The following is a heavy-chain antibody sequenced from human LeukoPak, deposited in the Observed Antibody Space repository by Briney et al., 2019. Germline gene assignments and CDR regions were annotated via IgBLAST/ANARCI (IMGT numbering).Heavy chain of an antibody. CDR1: GYTFTAHD. Sequence: ASVTVSCKTSGYTFTAHDIFWVRQAAGQGLEWMGWMNPKSGSTAYAQKVQGRVTFTRNTSITTAYLDLTNLRYEDTAMYYCARGRQMNWYFDLWGRGTQVTVAS. V-gene: IGHV1-8*03. J-gene: IGHJ2*01. CDR2: MNPKSGST. CDR3: ARGRQMNWYFDL.